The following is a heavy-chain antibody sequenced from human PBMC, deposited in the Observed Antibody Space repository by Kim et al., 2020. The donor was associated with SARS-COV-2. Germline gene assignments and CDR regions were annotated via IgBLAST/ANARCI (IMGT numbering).Heavy chain of an antibody. D-gene: IGHD6-13*01. CDR3: AAEQQLAKWGPGGEHYYYYYGMDV. J-gene: IGHJ6*02. V-gene: IGHV5-10-1*01. Sequence: GESLKISCKGSGYSFTSYWISWVRQMPGKGLEWMGRIDPSDSYSNCSPSFQGHVTISVDKSISTAYLQWSSLKASDTAMYYCAAEQQLAKWGPGGEHYYYYYGMDVWGQGTTVTVSS. CDR2: IDPSDSYS. CDR1: GYSFTSYW.